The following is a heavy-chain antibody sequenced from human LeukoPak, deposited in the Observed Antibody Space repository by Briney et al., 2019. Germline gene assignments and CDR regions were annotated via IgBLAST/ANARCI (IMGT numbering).Heavy chain of an antibody. CDR1: GGSISSYY. CDR2: IYYSGST. CDR3: ARGQGRSWNIFDY. J-gene: IGHJ4*02. D-gene: IGHD2/OR15-2a*01. V-gene: IGHV4-59*01. Sequence: SGTLSLTCTVSGGSISSYYWSWIRQPPGKGLEWIGYIYYSGSTNYNPSLKSRVTISVDTSKDQFSLKLSSVSAADTAVYYCARGQGRSWNIFDYWGQGTLVTVSS.